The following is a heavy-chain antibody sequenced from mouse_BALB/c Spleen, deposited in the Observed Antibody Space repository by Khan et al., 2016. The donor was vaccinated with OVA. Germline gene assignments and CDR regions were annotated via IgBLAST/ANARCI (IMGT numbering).Heavy chain of an antibody. CDR2: IWNDGNT. Sequence: VELVESGPGLVAPSQSLSITCTISGFSLTNYGVHWVRQPPGKGLEWLVVIWNDGNTAYNSALKSRLTISKDNSKSQVFLKMNSLQTDDTAMYFCARQPYYHYNIMDYWGQGTSVTVPS. J-gene: IGHJ4*01. CDR1: GFSLTNYG. D-gene: IGHD2-10*01. CDR3: ARQPYYHYNIMDY. V-gene: IGHV2-6-1*01.